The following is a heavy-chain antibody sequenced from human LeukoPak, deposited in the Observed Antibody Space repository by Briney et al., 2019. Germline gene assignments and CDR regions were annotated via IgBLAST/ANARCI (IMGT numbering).Heavy chain of an antibody. CDR1: GFTFSTRW. CDR3: ARGRYYDFWTGPNYFDY. J-gene: IGHJ4*02. D-gene: IGHD3-3*01. CDR2: INEDGSEK. Sequence: AGGSLRLSCAASGFTFSTRWMSWVRQAPGKGLEWVANINEDGSEKNYVESLKGRFTISRDNAKNSLYLQMNSLRAEDTALYYCARGRYYDFWTGPNYFDYWGQGTLVTVSS. V-gene: IGHV3-7*03.